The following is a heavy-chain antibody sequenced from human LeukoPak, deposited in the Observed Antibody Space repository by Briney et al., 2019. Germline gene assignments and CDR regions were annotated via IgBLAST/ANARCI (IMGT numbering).Heavy chain of an antibody. Sequence: ASVKVSCKVSGYTLTELSMHWVRQAPGKGLEWMGDFDPEDGETIYAQKFQGRVTMTEDTSTDTAYMELSSLRSEDTAVYYCATDRNYDILTGYYSPSHWFDPWGQGTLVTVSS. CDR1: GYTLTELS. CDR3: ATDRNYDILTGYYSPSHWFDP. J-gene: IGHJ5*02. V-gene: IGHV1-24*01. D-gene: IGHD3-9*01. CDR2: FDPEDGET.